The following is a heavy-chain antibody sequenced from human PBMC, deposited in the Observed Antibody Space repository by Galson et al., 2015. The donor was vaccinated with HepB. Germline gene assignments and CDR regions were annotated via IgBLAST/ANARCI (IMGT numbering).Heavy chain of an antibody. J-gene: IGHJ5*02. D-gene: IGHD2/OR15-2a*01. V-gene: IGHV3-11*01. CDR1: GFIFSDYY. CDR2: ISLDSTTI. CDR3: ARATLGWIDP. Sequence: SLRLSCAASGFIFSDYYMSWIRQAPGKGLEWVSYISLDSTTIYYADSVKGRFTTSRDNAKKSLYLQMNGLRVEDTAVYYCARATLGWIDPWGQGTLVTVSS.